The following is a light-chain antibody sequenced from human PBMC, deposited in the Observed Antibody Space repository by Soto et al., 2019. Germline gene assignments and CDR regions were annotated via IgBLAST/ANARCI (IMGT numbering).Light chain of an antibody. Sequence: EIVLTQSPATLSLSPGERATLSCRASQSVSSNLAWYQQKPGQAPRLLIHDASNRATGFPARFSGSGSGTDFTLTISSLEPEDFAVYYCQQRSNWPRTFGQGTKVEIK. CDR3: QQRSNWPRT. J-gene: IGKJ2*01. CDR2: DAS. V-gene: IGKV3-11*01. CDR1: QSVSSN.